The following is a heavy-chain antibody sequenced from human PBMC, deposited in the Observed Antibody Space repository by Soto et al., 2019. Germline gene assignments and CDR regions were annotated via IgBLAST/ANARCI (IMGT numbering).Heavy chain of an antibody. V-gene: IGHV4-39*01. J-gene: IGHJ4*02. Sequence: SETLSLTCTVSGASISSSRSYWGWVRQPPGKGLEWIVSFYYTGGTYSTYYNPSLKSRVTISVDTSKSQFSLNLRSVTAADTAVYYCASPRQGNYDFLSGYHALDYWGQGTLVTVSS. CDR3: ASPRQGNYDFLSGYHALDY. CDR1: GASISSSRSY. CDR2: FYYTGGT. D-gene: IGHD3-3*01.